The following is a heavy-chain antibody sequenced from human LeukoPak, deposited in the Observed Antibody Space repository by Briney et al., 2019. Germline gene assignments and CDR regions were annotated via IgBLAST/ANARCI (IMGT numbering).Heavy chain of an antibody. Sequence: KASETLSLTCAVYGGSFSGYYWSWIRQPPGKGLEWIGEINHSGSTNYNPSLKSRVTISVDTSKNQFSLKLSSVTAADTAVYYCARGRPHGNDYWGQGTLVTVSS. J-gene: IGHJ4*02. D-gene: IGHD4-23*01. CDR1: GGSFSGYY. CDR2: INHSGST. V-gene: IGHV4-34*01. CDR3: ARGRPHGNDY.